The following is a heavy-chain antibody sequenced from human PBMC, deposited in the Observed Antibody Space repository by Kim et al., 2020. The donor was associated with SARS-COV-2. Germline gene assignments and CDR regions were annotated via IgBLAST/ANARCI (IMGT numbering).Heavy chain of an antibody. J-gene: IGHJ4*02. Sequence: ASVKVSCKASGYSITNYYVHWVRQAPGQGLEWMGMVYPTGERTTYAQKFQGRVTMTRDMSTNTDYMELTSLRSEDAATYYCMRDLTFITSIHSDFWGQGTLVTVSS. CDR3: MRDLTFITSIHSDF. V-gene: IGHV1-46*01. D-gene: IGHD3-22*01. CDR2: VYPTGERT. CDR1: GYSITNYY.